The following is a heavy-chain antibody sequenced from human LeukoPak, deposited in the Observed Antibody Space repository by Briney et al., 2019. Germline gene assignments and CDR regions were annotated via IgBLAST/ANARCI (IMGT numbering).Heavy chain of an antibody. V-gene: IGHV3-30*02. Sequence: PGGSLRLSCAASAFTFSRYGMHWVRQAPGKGLEWVALIRSDGNNKYYADSVKGRFTISRDNSKNTLSLQMNSLRTEDTAVYYCAKDRYGSGSDTPWDQGTLVTVSS. J-gene: IGHJ5*02. CDR1: AFTFSRYG. CDR2: IRSDGNNK. D-gene: IGHD3-10*01. CDR3: AKDRYGSGSDTP.